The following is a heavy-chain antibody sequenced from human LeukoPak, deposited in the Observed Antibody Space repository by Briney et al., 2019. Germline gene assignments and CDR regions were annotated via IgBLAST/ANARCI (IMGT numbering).Heavy chain of an antibody. V-gene: IGHV3-33*01. CDR2: IAYDGSRA. Sequence: GGSLRLSCVGSGFTFGGYGRHWFRQTPGKGLEWVAVIAYDGSRAFYADSVKGRFTISRDNSKNTMSVQMDDLRAEDTAVYYCTRYNNDHFDYWGQGTLVTVSS. CDR3: TRYNNDHFDY. CDR1: GFTFGGYG. J-gene: IGHJ4*02. D-gene: IGHD1-14*01.